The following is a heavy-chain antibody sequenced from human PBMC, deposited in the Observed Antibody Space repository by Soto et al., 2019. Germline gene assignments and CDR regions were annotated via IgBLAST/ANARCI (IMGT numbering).Heavy chain of an antibody. Sequence: GGSLRLSCAAFGFTLDKYTMGWVRQAPGKGLEWVAESFSSGGTQYADSVKGRFTISRDNSRNMVFLQMNGLRVEDTALYYCARDRDRDGIWTFDSWGQGALVTVSS. V-gene: IGHV3-53*01. D-gene: IGHD3-9*01. CDR2: SFSSGGT. CDR3: ARDRDRDGIWTFDS. CDR1: GFTLDKYT. J-gene: IGHJ4*02.